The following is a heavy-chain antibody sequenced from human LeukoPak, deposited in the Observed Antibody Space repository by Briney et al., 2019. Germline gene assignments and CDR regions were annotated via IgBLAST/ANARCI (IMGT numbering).Heavy chain of an antibody. V-gene: IGHV4-34*01. CDR2: INHSGST. CDR1: GGSFSGYY. Sequence: SETLSLTCVVYGGSFSGYYWSWIRQPPGKGLEWIGEINHSGSTNYNPSLKSRVTISVDTSKNQFSLKLSSVTAADTAVYYCAREGEYSSSWYGLFDYWGQGTLVTVSS. J-gene: IGHJ4*02. D-gene: IGHD6-13*01. CDR3: AREGEYSSSWYGLFDY.